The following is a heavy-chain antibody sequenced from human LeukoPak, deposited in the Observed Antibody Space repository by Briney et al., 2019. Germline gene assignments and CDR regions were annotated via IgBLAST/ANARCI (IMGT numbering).Heavy chain of an antibody. CDR3: ARGLGSWIVVVVAATRGTYFDY. J-gene: IGHJ4*02. D-gene: IGHD2-15*01. CDR2: INHSGSA. V-gene: IGHV4-34*01. CDR1: GGSFSGYY. Sequence: KPSETLSLTCAVYGGSFSGYYWSWIRQPPGKGLEWIGEINHSGSANYNPSLKSRVSISVDTSKNQFSLKLSSVTAADTAVYYCARGLGSWIVVVVAATRGTYFDYWGQGTLVTVSS.